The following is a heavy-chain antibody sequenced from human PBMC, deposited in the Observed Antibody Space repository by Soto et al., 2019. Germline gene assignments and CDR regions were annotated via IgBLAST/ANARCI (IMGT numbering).Heavy chain of an antibody. CDR1: GDRVSSDITY. Sequence: QGPLHQSGPGLVKLSQTLSLTCAISGDRVSSDITYCTWIRQSPSSGLAWLGRTYYRSKWFHDYAASVQRRITINPDTSKNQFSLELNSMTPEDTAVYYCPRGNALDVWGQGTVVTVSS. D-gene: IGHD3-10*01. V-gene: IGHV6-1*01. J-gene: IGHJ3*01. CDR2: TYYRSKWFH. CDR3: PRGNALDV.